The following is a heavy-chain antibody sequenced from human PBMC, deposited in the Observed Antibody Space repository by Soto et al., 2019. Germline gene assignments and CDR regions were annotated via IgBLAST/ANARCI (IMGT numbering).Heavy chain of an antibody. Sequence: SETLSLTCVVSGGSISSGDYSWSWIRQPPGKGLEWIGYVYHSGATYYNPPLKGRVTVSIDRPKNQFSLRLRSVTAADTALYYCARGLGYCSTPPCSEDWFDPWGPGTLFTVSS. CDR3: ARGLGYCSTPPCSEDWFDP. D-gene: IGHD2-2*01. CDR2: VYHSGAT. CDR1: GGSISSGDYS. J-gene: IGHJ5*01. V-gene: IGHV4-30-2*01.